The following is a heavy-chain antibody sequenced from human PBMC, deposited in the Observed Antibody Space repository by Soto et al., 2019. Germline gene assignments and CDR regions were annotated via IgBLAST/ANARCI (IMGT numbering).Heavy chain of an antibody. CDR2: IIPIFGTT. Sequence: SVEVSCKASGGTFSSYAINWVRQAPGQGLEWMGGIIPIFGTTNYAQKFQGRVTFTADESTRTAYMELSSLRSEDTAVYYCARERYYDILTGPNWFDPWGQGTLVTVSS. J-gene: IGHJ5*02. V-gene: IGHV1-69*13. D-gene: IGHD3-9*01. CDR3: ARERYYDILTGPNWFDP. CDR1: GGTFSSYA.